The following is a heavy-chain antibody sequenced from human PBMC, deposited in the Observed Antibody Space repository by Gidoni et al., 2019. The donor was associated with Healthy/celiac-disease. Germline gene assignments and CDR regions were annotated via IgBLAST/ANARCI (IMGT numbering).Heavy chain of an antibody. J-gene: IGHJ3*02. CDR3: ASLRTLSAFDI. Sequence: QLQLQGSGPGLVQPSETLSLTCPVSGGSISSSSYYWGWIRQPPGKGLEWIGSIYYSGSTYYNPSLKSRVTISVDTSKNQFSLKLSSVTAADTAVYYCASLRTLSAFDIWGQGTMVTVSS. D-gene: IGHD3-16*01. CDR2: IYYSGST. CDR1: GGSISSSSYY. V-gene: IGHV4-39*01.